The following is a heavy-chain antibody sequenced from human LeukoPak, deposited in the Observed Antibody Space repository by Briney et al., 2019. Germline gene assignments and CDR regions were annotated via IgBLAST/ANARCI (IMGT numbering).Heavy chain of an antibody. V-gene: IGHV4-39*07. CDR2: IYYSGST. D-gene: IGHD6-19*01. CDR3: ARQYSSGWYKGYFQY. CDR1: GGSISSSSYY. Sequence: SETLSLTCTVTGGSISSSSYYWGWIRQPPGKGLEWIGSIYYSGSTYYNPSLKSRLTISVDTSQKQFSLKLTSVTAADTAVYYCARQYSSGWYKGYFQYWGQGTLVTVSS. J-gene: IGHJ1*01.